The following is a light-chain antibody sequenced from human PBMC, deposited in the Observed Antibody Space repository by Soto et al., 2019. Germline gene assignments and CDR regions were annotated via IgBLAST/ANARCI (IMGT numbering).Light chain of an antibody. V-gene: IGKV3-11*01. Sequence: EIVLTQSPATLSLSPGERATRSCRASQSVGSNLAWYQQKPGQAPRLLIYDASKRATGIPARFSGSGSGTDFTLTVSSLESEDFAVYYCQQRSKWPLTFGGGTKVEIK. CDR2: DAS. J-gene: IGKJ4*01. CDR1: QSVGSN. CDR3: QQRSKWPLT.